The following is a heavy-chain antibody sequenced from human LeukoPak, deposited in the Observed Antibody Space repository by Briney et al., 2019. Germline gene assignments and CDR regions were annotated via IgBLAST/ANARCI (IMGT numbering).Heavy chain of an antibody. CDR1: RDFTSDYY. V-gene: IGHV4-59*03. CDR3: AEGYNPYYFDY. J-gene: IGHJ4*02. D-gene: IGHD1-14*01. Sequence: PSETLSLTCTVSRDFTSDYYWSWIRQPPGKGLEWIGYISYSGTTNYNPSLKSRVAISIDTSKNQFSLKLSSVTAADTAVYYCAEGYNPYYFDYWGQGALVTVSS. CDR2: ISYSGTT.